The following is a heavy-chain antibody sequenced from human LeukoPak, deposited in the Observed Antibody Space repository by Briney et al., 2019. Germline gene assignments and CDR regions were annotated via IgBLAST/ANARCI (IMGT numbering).Heavy chain of an antibody. CDR2: IGSGGST. CDR1: GFSLRSYA. J-gene: IGHJ4*02. D-gene: IGHD3-22*01. CDR3: ARRDSSGYHYFDY. V-gene: IGHV3-23*01. Sequence: QPGGSLRLSCSASGFSLRSYALSWVRQAPGKGLEWVSTIGSGGSTFYADSVKGRLTISRDNSKNTVSLQMNSLGAEDTAMYCCARRDSSGYHYFDYWGQGTLVTVSS.